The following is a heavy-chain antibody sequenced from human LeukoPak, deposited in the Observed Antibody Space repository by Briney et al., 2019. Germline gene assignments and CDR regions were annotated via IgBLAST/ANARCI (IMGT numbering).Heavy chain of an antibody. V-gene: IGHV1-2*02. D-gene: IGHD3-9*01. CDR1: GYTFTDYS. Sequence: HWASVKVSCKASGYTFTDYSMNWVRQAPGQGLEWMGWINPNSGGTNFAPKFQGRVTMTRDTSISTAYMELSSLRSEDTAVYYCARVNYDILTGYLDAFDIWGQGTMVTVSS. J-gene: IGHJ3*02. CDR2: INPNSGGT. CDR3: ARVNYDILTGYLDAFDI.